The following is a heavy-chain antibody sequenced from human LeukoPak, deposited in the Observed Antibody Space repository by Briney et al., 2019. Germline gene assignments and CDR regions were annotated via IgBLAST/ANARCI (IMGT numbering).Heavy chain of an antibody. Sequence: GGSLRLSCAASGFTFSSNYMSWVRQAPGKGLEWVSVIYSGGSTYYSDSVKGRFTISRDNSKNTLYLQMNSLRAEDTAVYYCARDNVYYYDSSGYAFDIWGQGTMVTVSS. CDR3: ARDNVYYYDSSGYAFDI. J-gene: IGHJ3*02. CDR1: GFTFSSNY. D-gene: IGHD3-22*01. V-gene: IGHV3-53*01. CDR2: IYSGGST.